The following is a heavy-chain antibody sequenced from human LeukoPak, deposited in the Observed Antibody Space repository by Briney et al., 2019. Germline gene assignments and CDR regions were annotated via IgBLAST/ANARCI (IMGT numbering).Heavy chain of an antibody. Sequence: GASVKVSCKASGYTFTSHYMHWVRQAPGQGLEWMGIINPSGGTTRYAQNFQGRVTMTMDTSTSTVYMELSSLRFEDTAVYYCARDGVAAATFHWFDPWGQGTLVTVSS. D-gene: IGHD2-2*01. CDR3: ARDGVAAATFHWFDP. CDR1: GYTFTSHY. V-gene: IGHV1-46*01. J-gene: IGHJ5*02. CDR2: INPSGGTT.